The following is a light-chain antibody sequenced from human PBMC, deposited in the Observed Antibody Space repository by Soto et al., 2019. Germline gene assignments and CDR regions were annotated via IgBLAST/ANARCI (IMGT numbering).Light chain of an antibody. CDR2: GAS. CDR1: QSVSSSY. Sequence: EIVLTQSPGTLSLSPGERATLSCRASQSVSSSYLAWYQQKPGQAPRLLIYGASSRATGITDRFSGSGSGTDFTLTISRLEPEDLAVYYCQQYGSSLMYTFGQGTKLEIK. V-gene: IGKV3-20*01. J-gene: IGKJ2*01. CDR3: QQYGSSLMYT.